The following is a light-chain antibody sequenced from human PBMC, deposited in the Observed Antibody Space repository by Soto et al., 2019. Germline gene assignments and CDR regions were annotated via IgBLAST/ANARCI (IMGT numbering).Light chain of an antibody. V-gene: IGLV2-8*01. CDR3: SSYTSSSTLV. CDR2: EVS. Sequence: QSALTQPPSASGSPGQSVTISCTGTSSDVGKYDYVSWFQHHPGKAPKLIIYEVSKRPSGVPDRFSGSKSGSTASLTVSGLQTEDEADYYCSSYTSSSTLVFGTGTKLTVL. CDR1: SSDVGKYDY. J-gene: IGLJ1*01.